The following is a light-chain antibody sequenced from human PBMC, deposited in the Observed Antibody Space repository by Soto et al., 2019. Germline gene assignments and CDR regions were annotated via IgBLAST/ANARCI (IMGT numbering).Light chain of an antibody. J-gene: IGLJ2*01. V-gene: IGLV2-14*03. CDR1: SSDIGGYRY. CDR3: TSYTSDSSVI. Sequence: QSALTQPASMSGSPGQSVTISCTGTSSDIGGYRYVSWYQQRPGKAPKLMIHDVTNRPSGVSDRFSGSKSGNTASLTISGLQAEDEADYYCTSYTSDSSVIFGGGTKLTVL. CDR2: DVT.